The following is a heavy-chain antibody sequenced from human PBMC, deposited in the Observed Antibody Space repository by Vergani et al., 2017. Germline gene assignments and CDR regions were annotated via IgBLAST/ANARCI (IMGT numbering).Heavy chain of an antibody. CDR1: GGTFSSYT. CDR2: IIPILGIE. CDR3: ARGPRTVGTRTSFDP. Sequence: QVQLVQSGAEVKKPGSSVKVSCKASGGTFSSYTISWVRQAPGQGLEWMGRIIPILGIENYAQKFQGRVTITADKSTSTAYMELSSLRSEDTAVYYCARGPRTVGTRTSFDPWGQGTLVTVSS. J-gene: IGHJ5*02. V-gene: IGHV1-69*02. D-gene: IGHD1-14*01.